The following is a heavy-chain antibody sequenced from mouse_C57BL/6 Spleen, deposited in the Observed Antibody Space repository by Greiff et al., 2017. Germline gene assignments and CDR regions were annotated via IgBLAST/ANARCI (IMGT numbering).Heavy chain of an antibody. CDR1: GYTFTSYW. D-gene: IGHD1-1*01. J-gene: IGHJ4*01. CDR3: ARKYYGSSPYAMDY. Sequence: VQLQQPGAELVKPGASVKLSCKASGYTFTSYWMHWVKQRPGQGLEWIGMIHPNSGSTNYNEKFKSKATLTVDKSSSTAYMQLSSLTSEDSAVYYCARKYYGSSPYAMDYWGQGTSVTVSS. V-gene: IGHV1-64*01. CDR2: IHPNSGST.